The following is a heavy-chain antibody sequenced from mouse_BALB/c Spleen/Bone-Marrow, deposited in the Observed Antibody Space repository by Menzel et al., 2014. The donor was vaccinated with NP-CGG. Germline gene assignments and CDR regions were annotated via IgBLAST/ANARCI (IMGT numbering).Heavy chain of an antibody. CDR1: GYAFSNSW. Sequence: LAESGPELVKPGASVRISCKASGYAFSNSWMNWVKQRPGQGLEWIGWIYPGDGDTYYNGKFKGKATLTADKSSSTAYMQLSSLTSVDSAVYFCARSDGYRALDYWGQGTSVTVSS. V-gene: IGHV1-82*01. CDR3: ARSDGYRALDY. CDR2: IYPGDGDT. J-gene: IGHJ4*01. D-gene: IGHD2-3*01.